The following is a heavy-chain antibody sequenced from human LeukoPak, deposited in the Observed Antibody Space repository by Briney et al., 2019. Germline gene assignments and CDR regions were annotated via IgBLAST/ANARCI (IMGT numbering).Heavy chain of an antibody. V-gene: IGHV4-34*01. CDR1: GGSFSGYY. CDR3: ARGRPYFDY. CDR2: INHSGSI. J-gene: IGHJ4*02. Sequence: SETLSLTCTVYGGSFSGYYWSWIRQPPGRGLEWIGEINHSGSINYNPSLKSRVTISLVTSKNQFSLKLSSVTAADTAVYYCARGRPYFDYWGQGTLVTVSS.